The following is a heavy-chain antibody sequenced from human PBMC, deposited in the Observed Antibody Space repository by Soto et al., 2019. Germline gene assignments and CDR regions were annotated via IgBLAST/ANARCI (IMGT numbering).Heavy chain of an antibody. CDR3: VGYYYNTRGYYYHY. V-gene: IGHV1-69*18. CDR1: GGTFSSFA. CDR2: IIPIFDTA. D-gene: IGHD3-22*01. Sequence: QVQLVQSGAEVKKPGSSVKVSCKASGGTFSSFAISWVRQAPGQGLEWMARIIPIFDTANYAQKFQGRVTITADDSTSTAYMELSSLRSEDAADYYCVGYYYNTRGYYYHYWGQGTLVTVSS. J-gene: IGHJ4*02.